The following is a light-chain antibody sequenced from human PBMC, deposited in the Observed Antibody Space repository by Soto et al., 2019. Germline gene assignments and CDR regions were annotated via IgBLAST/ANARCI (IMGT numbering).Light chain of an antibody. CDR3: QQRSSWPSIT. J-gene: IGKJ5*01. V-gene: IGKV3D-20*02. CDR1: QSVSSSY. Sequence: EIVLTQSPGTLSLSPGERSILSGRARQSVSSSYLAWYQQKPGQAPRLLIYGASSRATGIPDRFSGSGSGTDFTLTISSLEPEDFAVYYCQQRSSWPSITFGQGTRLEIK. CDR2: GAS.